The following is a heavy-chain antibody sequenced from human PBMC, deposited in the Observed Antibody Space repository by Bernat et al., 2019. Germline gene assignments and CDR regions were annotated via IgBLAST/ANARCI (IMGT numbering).Heavy chain of an antibody. CDR1: GFTFSSYA. CDR3: AKDQSHYYYYGMDV. V-gene: IGHV3-23*01. CDR2: ISGSGGST. Sequence: EVQLLESGGGLVQPGGSLRLSCAASGFTFSSYAMSWVRQAPGKGLEWVSAISGSGGSTYYADSVKGRFTISRDNTKNTLYLQMNSLRAEDTAVYYCAKDQSHYYYYGMDVWGQGTTVTVSS. J-gene: IGHJ6*02.